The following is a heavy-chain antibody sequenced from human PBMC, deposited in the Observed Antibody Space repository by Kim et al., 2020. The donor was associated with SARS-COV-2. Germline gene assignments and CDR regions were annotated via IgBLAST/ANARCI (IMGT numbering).Heavy chain of an antibody. V-gene: IGHV4-34*01. D-gene: IGHD6-19*01. CDR3: ARGPVGGSGWPRRTQYFDY. Sequence: SETLSLTCAVYGGSFSGYYWSWIRQPPGKGLEWIGEINHSGSTNYNPSLKSRVTISVDTSKNQFSLKLSSVTAADTAVYYCARGPVGGSGWPRRTQYFDYWGQGTLVTVSS. J-gene: IGHJ4*02. CDR2: INHSGST. CDR1: GGSFSGYY.